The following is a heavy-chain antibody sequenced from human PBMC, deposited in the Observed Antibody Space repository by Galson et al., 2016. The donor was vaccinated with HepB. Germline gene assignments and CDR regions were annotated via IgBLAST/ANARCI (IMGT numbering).Heavy chain of an antibody. CDR2: TLYRSTWEN. J-gene: IGHJ6*02. D-gene: IGHD3-10*01. CDR1: GDSVYNNAAA. V-gene: IGHV6-1*01. Sequence: CAISGDSVYNNAAAWVWIRQSPSRGVEWLGRTLYRSTWENHYAGSVKNRITISPDTSRNQFSLHLNSVTPEDTAVYYCARAVMLGRGMDVWGQGTTVIVSS. CDR3: ARAVMLGRGMDV.